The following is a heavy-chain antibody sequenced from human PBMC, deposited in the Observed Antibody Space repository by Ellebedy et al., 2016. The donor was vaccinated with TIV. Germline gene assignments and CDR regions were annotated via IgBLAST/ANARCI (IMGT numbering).Heavy chain of an antibody. Sequence: GESLKISCAASGFTFSSYSMNWVRQAPGKGLEWVSSISSSSSYIYYADSVKGRFTTSRDNSKNTLFLQMNSLRAEDTAVYYCARRTTVSLFDFWGQGTLVTVSS. V-gene: IGHV3-21*01. CDR1: GFTFSSYS. CDR2: ISSSSSYI. D-gene: IGHD4-17*01. J-gene: IGHJ4*02. CDR3: ARRTTVSLFDF.